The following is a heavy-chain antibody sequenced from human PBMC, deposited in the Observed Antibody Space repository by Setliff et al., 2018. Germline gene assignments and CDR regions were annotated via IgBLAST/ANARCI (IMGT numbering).Heavy chain of an antibody. J-gene: IGHJ5*02. CDR2: IHYSGNT. CDR1: GFSINSGTHF. CDR3: ARGGGGYHAAS. D-gene: IGHD2-2*01. Sequence: SETLSLTCTVSGFSINSGTHFWGWIRQPPGKGLEWIGRIHYSGNTYYNASLKSRVTMSVDKSKNHFSLELTSVTAADTAVYYCARGGGGYHAASWGQGILVTVSS. V-gene: IGHV4-39*07.